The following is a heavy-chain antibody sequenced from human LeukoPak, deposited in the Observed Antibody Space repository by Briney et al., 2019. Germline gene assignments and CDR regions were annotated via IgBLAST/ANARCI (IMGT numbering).Heavy chain of an antibody. CDR1: GFTFSTYA. Sequence: GGSLRLSCAASGFTFSTYAMSWVRQAPGKGLEWVSRISGSGGSTNYADSVKGWFTISRDNSKNTLFLQMNSLRAEDTAVYYCAKMSSGYYYTAFDIWGQGTMVTVSS. V-gene: IGHV3-23*01. CDR3: AKMSSGYYYTAFDI. D-gene: IGHD3-22*01. CDR2: ISGSGGST. J-gene: IGHJ3*02.